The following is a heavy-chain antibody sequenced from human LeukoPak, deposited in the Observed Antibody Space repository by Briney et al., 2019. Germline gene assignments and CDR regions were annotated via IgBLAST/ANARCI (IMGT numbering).Heavy chain of an antibody. D-gene: IGHD6-19*01. V-gene: IGHV4-59*01. CDR2: IYYSGST. CDR1: GGSFSGYY. Sequence: SETLSLTCAVYGGSFSGYYWSWIRQPPGKGLEWIGYIYYSGSTNYNPSLKSRVTISVDTSKNQFSLKLSSVTAADTAVYYCARDRAQWLRYFDLWGRGTLVTVSS. J-gene: IGHJ2*01. CDR3: ARDRAQWLRYFDL.